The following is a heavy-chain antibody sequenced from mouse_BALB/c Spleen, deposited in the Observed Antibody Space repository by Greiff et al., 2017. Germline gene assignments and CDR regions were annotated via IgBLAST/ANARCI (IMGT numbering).Heavy chain of an antibody. D-gene: IGHD2-1*01. V-gene: IGHV5-4*02. J-gene: IGHJ4*01. CDR2: ISDGGSYT. CDR3: ARIYGNYEAMDY. CDR1: GFTFSDYY. Sequence: DVHLVESGGGLVKPGGSLKLSCAASGFTFSDYYMYWVRQTPEKRLEWVATISDGGSYTYYPDSVKGRFTISRDNAKNNLYLQMSSLKSEDTAMYYCARIYGNYEAMDYWGQGTSVTVSS.